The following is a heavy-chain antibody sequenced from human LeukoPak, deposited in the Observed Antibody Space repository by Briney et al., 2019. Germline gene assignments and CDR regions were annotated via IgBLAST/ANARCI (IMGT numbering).Heavy chain of an antibody. CDR2: IYPGDSDT. J-gene: IGHJ4*02. D-gene: IGHD3-10*01. Sequence: GESLKISCKGSGYSFTSYWIGWVRQMPGKGLEWMGIIYPGDSDTRYSPSFQGQVTISAGKSISTAYLQWSSLKASDTAMYYCASSYYYGSGSYYNPGYWGQGTLVTVSS. CDR1: GYSFTSYW. CDR3: ASSYYYGSGSYYNPGY. V-gene: IGHV5-51*01.